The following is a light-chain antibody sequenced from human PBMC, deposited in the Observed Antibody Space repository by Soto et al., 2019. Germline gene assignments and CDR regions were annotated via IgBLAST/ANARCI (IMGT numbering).Light chain of an antibody. CDR1: QSLLHSNGYNY. J-gene: IGKJ2*01. V-gene: IGKV2-28*01. CDR3: MQALQTPYT. Sequence: ESVMTQSPLSLPVTPGEPASISCTSSQSLLHSNGYNYLDWYLQKPGQSPQLLIYLGSNRASGVPDRFSGSGSGTDFTLKISRVEAEDVGVYYCMQALQTPYTFAQGTKVDIK. CDR2: LGS.